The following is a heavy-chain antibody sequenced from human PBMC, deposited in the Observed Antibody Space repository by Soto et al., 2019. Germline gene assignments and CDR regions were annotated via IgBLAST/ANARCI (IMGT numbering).Heavy chain of an antibody. CDR2: INHSGST. CDR3: ARGTYRLPYSNYDRYYYYYYMDV. CDR1: GWSFSGYY. V-gene: IGHV4-34*01. J-gene: IGHJ6*03. Sequence: SETLSLTCAVYGWSFSGYYWSWIRQPPGKGLEWIGEINHSGSTNYNPSLKSRVTISVDTSKNQFSLKLSSVTAADTAVYYCARGTYRLPYSNYDRYYYYYYMDVWGKGTTVTVSS. D-gene: IGHD4-4*01.